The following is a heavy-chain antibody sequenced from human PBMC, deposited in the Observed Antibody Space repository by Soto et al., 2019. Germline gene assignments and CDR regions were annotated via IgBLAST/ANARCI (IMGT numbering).Heavy chain of an antibody. CDR3: GRGNHGDDPDY. CDR2: ISGYNENP. D-gene: IGHD1-1*01. J-gene: IGHJ4*02. CDR1: GYTFTRYG. V-gene: IGHV1-18*01. Sequence: QVQLVQSGAEVKKPGASVKVSCKASGYTFTRYGFSWVRQAPGQRLEWMGWISGYNENPNYAQKFQGRVTLTTDTSTGTGNIELRSLRSDGTALYNCGRGNHGDDPDYWGRGTLVTVSS.